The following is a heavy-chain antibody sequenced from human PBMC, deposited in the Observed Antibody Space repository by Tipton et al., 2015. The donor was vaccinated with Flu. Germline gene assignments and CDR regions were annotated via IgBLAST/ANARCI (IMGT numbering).Heavy chain of an antibody. D-gene: IGHD6-19*01. CDR2: IRHDESDK. CDR1: GFTFSGYG. V-gene: IGHV3-30*02. Sequence: QLVQSGGGLIQPGGFLRLSCAASGFTFSGYGMHWVRQAPGKGLEWVAFIRHDESDKYYADSVKGRFTISRDNSKNALYLAINSLKTEDTAVYYCAKDGWDTSGWYPFDYWGQRTLVSVS. J-gene: IGHJ4*02. CDR3: AKDGWDTSGWYPFDY.